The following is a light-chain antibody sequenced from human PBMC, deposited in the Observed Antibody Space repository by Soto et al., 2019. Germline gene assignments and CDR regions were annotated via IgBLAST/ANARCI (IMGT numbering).Light chain of an antibody. CDR1: QSLGSTY. Sequence: EIVLTQSPGTLXLXXXXXVXXCCXAIQSLGSTYLAWYQQRPGQAPRLLIYGASNRATGIPDRFSGSGSGTHFTLTVSGLEPEDFAVYYCQHYASSPPITFGQGTRLEI. CDR2: GAS. J-gene: IGKJ5*01. CDR3: QHYASSPPIT. V-gene: IGKV3-20*01.